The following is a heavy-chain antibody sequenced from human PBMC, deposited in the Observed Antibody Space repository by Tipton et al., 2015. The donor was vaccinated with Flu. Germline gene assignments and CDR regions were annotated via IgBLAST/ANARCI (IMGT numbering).Heavy chain of an antibody. D-gene: IGHD6-13*01. V-gene: IGHV1-2*06. CDR2: INPNSGGT. CDR1: GYTFTDYY. CDR3: ARDRRTAAAGTIPFDY. J-gene: IGHJ4*02. Sequence: QLVQSGAEVKKPGASVKVSCKASGYTFTDYYMHWVRQAPGQGLEWMGRINPNSGGTNYAQQFQGRVTMTRDTSISTAYMELSRLRSDDTAVYYCARDRRTAAAGTIPFDYWGQGTLVTVSS.